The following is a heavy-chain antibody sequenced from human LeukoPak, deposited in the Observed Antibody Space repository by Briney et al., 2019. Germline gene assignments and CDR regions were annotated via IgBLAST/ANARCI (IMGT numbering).Heavy chain of an antibody. D-gene: IGHD5-12*01. CDR2: INGEGSST. CDR1: GFTFSSYW. Sequence: PGGSLRLSCAASGFTFSSYWMHWVRQAPGKGLVWVSRINGEGSSTTYADSVKGRFTISRDNAKNTLYLQMNSLRAEDTAVYYCASLVAAHGASRVFDIWGQGTMVTVSS. V-gene: IGHV3-74*01. J-gene: IGHJ3*02. CDR3: ASLVAAHGASRVFDI.